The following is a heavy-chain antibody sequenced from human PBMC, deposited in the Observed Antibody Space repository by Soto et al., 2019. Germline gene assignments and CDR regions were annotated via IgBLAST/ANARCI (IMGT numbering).Heavy chain of an antibody. V-gene: IGHV3-23*01. CDR2: IRGSGGST. Sequence: EVQLLESGGGLVQPGGSLRLSCAASGSTFSINAMSWVRQAPGKGLEWVSAIRGSGGSTYYADSVKGRFTISRDNSKNMLYLQMNSLRAEDTALYYCARSLRGVVIDFDYWGQGTLVTVSS. CDR3: ARSLRGVVIDFDY. D-gene: IGHD3-10*01. CDR1: GSTFSINA. J-gene: IGHJ4*02.